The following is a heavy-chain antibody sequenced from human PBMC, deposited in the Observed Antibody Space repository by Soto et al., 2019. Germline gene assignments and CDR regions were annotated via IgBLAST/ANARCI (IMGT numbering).Heavy chain of an antibody. D-gene: IGHD3-3*01. CDR2: ISYDGSNK. CDR1: AFTFNVYA. J-gene: IGHJ6*04. Sequence: PGGSLRLSCAASAFTFNVYAMHWVRQAPGTGLGRVAAISYDGSNKYYSDSVKGRFSIARDHFKNTLYLQMSSLRRDDTAVYYCAGCYDLWNGSPDFYFGMDIWGKGTTVTVSS. V-gene: IGHV3-30-3*01. CDR3: AGCYDLWNGSPDFYFGMDI.